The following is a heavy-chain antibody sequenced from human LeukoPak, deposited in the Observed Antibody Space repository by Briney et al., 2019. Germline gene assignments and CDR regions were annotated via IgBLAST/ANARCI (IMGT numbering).Heavy chain of an antibody. Sequence: PSETLSLTCAVYGGSFSGYYWSWIRQPPGKGLEWIGYIYYSGSTNYNPSLKSRVTISVDTSKNQFSLKLSSVTAADTAVYYCARESPVRYAFDIWGQGTMVTVSS. CDR3: ARESPVRYAFDI. CDR1: GGSFSGYY. V-gene: IGHV4-59*01. CDR2: IYYSGST. J-gene: IGHJ3*02.